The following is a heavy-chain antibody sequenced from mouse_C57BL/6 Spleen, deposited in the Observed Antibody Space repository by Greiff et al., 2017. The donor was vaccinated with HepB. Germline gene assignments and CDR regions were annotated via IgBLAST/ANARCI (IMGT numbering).Heavy chain of an antibody. V-gene: IGHV1-50*01. J-gene: IGHJ4*01. Sequence: VQLQQPGAELVKPGASVKLSCKASGYTFTSYWMQWVKQRTGQGLEWIGEIDPSDSYTNYNQKFKGKATLTVDTSSSTAYMQLSSLTSEDSAVYYCARGEAMDYWGQGTSVTVSS. CDR2: IDPSDSYT. CDR1: GYTFTSYW. CDR3: ARGEAMDY.